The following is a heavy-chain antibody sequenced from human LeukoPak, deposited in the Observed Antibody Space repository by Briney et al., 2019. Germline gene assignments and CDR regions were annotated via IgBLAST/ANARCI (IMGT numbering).Heavy chain of an antibody. Sequence: GGSLILSCAASGFTFSSYEMNWVRQAPGKGLEWVASIGQDGGEKSYVDSVKGRFTISRDNTKNSLYLQMSSLRAEDTAVYYCARDGTAAGLYFDLWGQGTLVTVSS. J-gene: IGHJ4*01. CDR2: IGQDGGEK. CDR1: GFTFSSYE. V-gene: IGHV3-7*01. CDR3: ARDGTAAGLYFDL. D-gene: IGHD6-13*01.